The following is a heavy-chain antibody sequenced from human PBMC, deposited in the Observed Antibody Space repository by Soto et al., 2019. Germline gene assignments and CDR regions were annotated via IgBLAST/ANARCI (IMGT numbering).Heavy chain of an antibody. Sequence: GESLKISCKGSGYNFTSYRITWVRQMPGKGLEWMGRIDPNDSETNYNPSFEGHATISADKSISTAYLQWSSLKASDTAVYYCARPRGYIYTHCAFDYWGPGTLVTVSS. J-gene: IGHJ4*02. CDR3: ARPRGYIYTHCAFDY. CDR1: GYNFTSYR. D-gene: IGHD5-18*01. V-gene: IGHV5-10-1*01. CDR2: IDPNDSET.